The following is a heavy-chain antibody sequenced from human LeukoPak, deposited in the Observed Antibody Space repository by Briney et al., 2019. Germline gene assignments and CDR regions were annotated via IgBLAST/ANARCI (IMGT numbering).Heavy chain of an antibody. CDR3: ARGRWLEPVGYYYGMDV. V-gene: IGHV3-11*01. J-gene: IGHJ6*02. CDR2: ISSSGSTI. Sequence: PGGSLRLSCAASGFTFSDYYMSWIRQAPGKGLEWVSYISSSGSTIYYADSVKGRFTVSRDNAKNSLYLQMNSPRAEDTAVYYCARGRWLEPVGYYYGMDVWGQGTTVTVSS. CDR1: GFTFSDYY. D-gene: IGHD6-19*01.